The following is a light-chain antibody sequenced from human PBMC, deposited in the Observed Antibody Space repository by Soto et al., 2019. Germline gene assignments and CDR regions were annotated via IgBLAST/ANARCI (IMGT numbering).Light chain of an antibody. CDR1: QDIAGY. Sequence: DIHMTQSPKCVSASVGDRVTIACRACQDIAGYLAWYQHKPGRAPELLIRAASSLQSGFPSRFSGSISGTDFALTIILLQPEDFATYYCLQAYSFPVAFGQGTRLEIK. V-gene: IGKV1D-12*01. CDR2: AAS. J-gene: IGKJ5*01. CDR3: LQAYSFPVA.